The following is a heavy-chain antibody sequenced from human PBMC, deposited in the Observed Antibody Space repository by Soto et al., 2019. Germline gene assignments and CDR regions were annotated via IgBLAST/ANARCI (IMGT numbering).Heavy chain of an antibody. CDR3: AISRYCGGGYCYTNALYYLDY. D-gene: IGHD2-15*01. CDR1: GGTFSSYA. Sequence: ASVKVSCKASGGTFSSYAISWVRQAPGQGLEWMGWINPNSGVTNYAQKFQGRVTMTRDTSISTAYMELSRLRSDDTAVYYCAISRYCGGGYCYTNALYYLDYWGQGTLVTVSS. J-gene: IGHJ4*02. V-gene: IGHV1-2*02. CDR2: INPNSGVT.